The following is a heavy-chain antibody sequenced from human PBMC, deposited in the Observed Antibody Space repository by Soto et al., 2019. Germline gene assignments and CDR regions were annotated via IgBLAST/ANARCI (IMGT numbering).Heavy chain of an antibody. CDR3: AREVISPATSDAFDI. V-gene: IGHV4-31*03. CDR2: IYHTGAA. D-gene: IGHD1-26*01. CDR1: GGSLSSDNFF. J-gene: IGHJ3*02. Sequence: QVQLQESGPGLVKPSQTLSVTCTVSGGSLSSDNFFWSWVRQHPETGLEWVGYIYHTGAAYYNPSLKSRLTISLDTSKNRFSLSLISVTAADTAVYYYAREVISPATSDAFDIWGQGTMVTVSS.